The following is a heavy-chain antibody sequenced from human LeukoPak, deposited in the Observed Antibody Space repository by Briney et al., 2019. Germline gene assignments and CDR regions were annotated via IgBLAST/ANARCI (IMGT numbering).Heavy chain of an antibody. CDR2: IYPGDSDT. V-gene: IGHV5-51*01. CDR3: ATRYSSGWYDAFHI. J-gene: IGHJ3*02. Sequence: GEALKISCKGSGYSFTNYWIGWVRQMPGKGLEWMGIIYPGDSDTRYSPYVQGKVTISADKSISTAYLQWSGLKASDTATYYCATRYSSGWYDAFHIWGQGTMVTVSA. D-gene: IGHD6-19*01. CDR1: GYSFTNYW.